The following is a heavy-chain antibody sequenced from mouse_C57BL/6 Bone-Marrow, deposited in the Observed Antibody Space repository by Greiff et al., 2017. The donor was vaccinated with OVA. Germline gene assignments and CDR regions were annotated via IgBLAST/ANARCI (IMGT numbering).Heavy chain of an antibody. CDR3: ARCTLYAMDD. CDR1: GFTFSSYS. CDR2: ISAGGSYT. V-gene: IGHV5-4*03. D-gene: IGHD5-1*01. Sequence: EVMLVESGGGLVKPGGSLKLSCAASGFTFSSYSMYWVRQTPEKRLEWVATISAGGSYTNYPDNVKGRFTISRDNAKNNLYLQMSHLTAEDTAMYYCARCTLYAMDDWGQGTSGTVSS. J-gene: IGHJ4*01.